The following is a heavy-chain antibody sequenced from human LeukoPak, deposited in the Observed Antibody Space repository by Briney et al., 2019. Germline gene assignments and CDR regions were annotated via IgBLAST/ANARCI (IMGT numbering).Heavy chain of an antibody. CDR2: IYPGDSDT. CDR3: ARRQYSGYDFDY. J-gene: IGHJ4*02. V-gene: IGHV5-51*01. Sequence: GESPKISCGGSGYRFSIYWIGWVRQMPGKGLEWMGIIYPGDSDTRYSPSFQGQVTVSADKSISTAYLQWSNLEASDTAMYYCARRQYSGYDFDYWGQGTLVTVSS. D-gene: IGHD5-12*01. CDR1: GYRFSIYW.